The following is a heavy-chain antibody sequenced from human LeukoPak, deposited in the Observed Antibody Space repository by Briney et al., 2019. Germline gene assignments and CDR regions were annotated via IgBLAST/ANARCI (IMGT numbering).Heavy chain of an antibody. V-gene: IGHV1-8*01. CDR1: GYTFTSYD. J-gene: IGHJ4*02. Sequence: GASVKVSCKASGYTFTSYDINWGRQATGQGLEWMGWMNPNSGNTGYGQRFQGRVTMTTNTSISTAYMELSSLRSEDTAVYYCARGLVGSSPSYWGQGTLVTVSS. CDR3: ARGLVGSSPSY. CDR2: MNPNSGNT. D-gene: IGHD6-6*01.